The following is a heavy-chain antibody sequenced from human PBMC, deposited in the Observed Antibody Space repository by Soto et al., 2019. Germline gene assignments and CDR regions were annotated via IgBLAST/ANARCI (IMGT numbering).Heavy chain of an antibody. CDR3: ARLPLVVLAADDAFDI. CDR2: INHSGST. V-gene: IGHV4-34*01. D-gene: IGHD2-2*01. J-gene: IGHJ3*02. Sequence: QVQLQQWGAGLLKPSETLSLTCAVYGGSFSGYYWSWIRQPPGKGLEWIGEINHSGSTNYNPSLKSRVTISVDTSKNQFSLKLSSVTAADTAVYYCARLPLVVLAADDAFDIWGQGTMVTVSS. CDR1: GGSFSGYY.